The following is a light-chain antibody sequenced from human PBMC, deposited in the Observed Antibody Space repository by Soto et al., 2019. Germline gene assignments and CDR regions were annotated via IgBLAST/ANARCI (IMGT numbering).Light chain of an antibody. V-gene: IGKV1-5*03. CDR3: QQNNDYPWT. CDR1: QSVRTW. J-gene: IGKJ1*01. CDR2: KAS. Sequence: DIQMTQSPSTLAASVGDRVTITCRASQSVRTWLAWYQQKPGKAPKLLIYKASSLESGVPSRFSGSGSGTEFTLTISTLQPDDFATYYCQQNNDYPWTFGQGTKVEFK.